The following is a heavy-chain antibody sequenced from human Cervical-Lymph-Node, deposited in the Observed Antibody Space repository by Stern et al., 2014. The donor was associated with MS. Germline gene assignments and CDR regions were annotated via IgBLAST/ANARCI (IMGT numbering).Heavy chain of an antibody. CDR1: GFTFTNAW. D-gene: IGHD1-26*01. J-gene: IGHJ4*02. Sequence: EVQLEESGGGLVKPGGSLRLSCEASGFTFTNAWMSWVRQAPGKGLEWVGRIKSKTDGWTTDYASPVKGRFTISRDDSKNTLYVQMNSLKTEDTAVYYCTTTSGRWADFDHWGQGTLVTVSS. CDR3: TTTSGRWADFDH. V-gene: IGHV3-15*01. CDR2: IKSKTDGWTT.